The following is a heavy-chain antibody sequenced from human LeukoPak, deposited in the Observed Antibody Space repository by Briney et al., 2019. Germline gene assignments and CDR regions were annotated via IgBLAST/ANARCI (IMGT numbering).Heavy chain of an antibody. CDR1: GGSISSYY. V-gene: IGHV4-4*07. CDR2: IYTSGST. J-gene: IGHJ4*02. CDR3: ARDGSGWPRSFFDY. D-gene: IGHD6-19*01. Sequence: SETLSLACTVSGGSISSYYWSWIRQPAGKGLEWIGRIYTSGSTNYNPSLKSRVTMSVDTSKNQFSLELSSVTAADTAVYYCARDGSGWPRSFFDYWGQGTLVTVSS.